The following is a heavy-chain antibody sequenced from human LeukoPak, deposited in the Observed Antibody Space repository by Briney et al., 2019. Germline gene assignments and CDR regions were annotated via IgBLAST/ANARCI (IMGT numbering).Heavy chain of an antibody. CDR1: GFTFDDYA. Sequence: GGSLRLSCAASGFTFDDYAMHWVRQAPGKGLEWVSGISWNSGSIGYADSVKGRFTISRGNAKNSLYLQMNSLRAEDTALYYCAKETFLTGLDYWGQGTLVTVSS. CDR3: AKETFLTGLDY. D-gene: IGHD3-9*01. V-gene: IGHV3-9*01. J-gene: IGHJ4*02. CDR2: ISWNSGSI.